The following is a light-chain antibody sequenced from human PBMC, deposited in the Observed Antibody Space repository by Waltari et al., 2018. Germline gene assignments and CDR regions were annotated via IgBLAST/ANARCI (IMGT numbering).Light chain of an antibody. V-gene: IGLV1-40*01. Sequence: QSVLTQPPSVSGAPGQRVTISCTGSSSNIRAGYDVHWYQVLPGTAPKLLISANNIRPSGVPDRFSGSKSGTSASLAITGLQAEDEADYYCQSYDSSLTGYVVFGGGTKLTVL. CDR2: ANN. CDR1: SSNIRAGYD. CDR3: QSYDSSLTGYVV. J-gene: IGLJ2*01.